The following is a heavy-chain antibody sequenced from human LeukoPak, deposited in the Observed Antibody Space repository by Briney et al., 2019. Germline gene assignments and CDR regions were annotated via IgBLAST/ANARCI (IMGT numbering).Heavy chain of an antibody. J-gene: IGHJ5*02. CDR1: GFTFSSYS. Sequence: GGSLRLSCAASGFTFSSYSMNWVRQAPGKGLEWVSYISSSSSTIYYADSVKGRFTISRENAKNSPYLQMNSLRAEDTAVYYCARAGGGDPFDPWGQGTLVTVSS. D-gene: IGHD2-21*02. V-gene: IGHV3-48*01. CDR2: ISSSSSTI. CDR3: ARAGGGDPFDP.